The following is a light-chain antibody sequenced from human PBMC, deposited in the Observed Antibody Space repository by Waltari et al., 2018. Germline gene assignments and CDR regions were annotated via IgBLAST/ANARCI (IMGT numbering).Light chain of an antibody. CDR3: QQKFT. Sequence: DIQMTQSPSSLSASVGDRVTITCRATQSISSYLNWYQQKQGKAPKLLIYGASNLQSGVPSRFSGSGSGTDFTLTISSLQPEDFATYYCQQKFTFGPGTKVDVK. V-gene: IGKV1-39*01. CDR1: QSISSY. J-gene: IGKJ3*01. CDR2: GAS.